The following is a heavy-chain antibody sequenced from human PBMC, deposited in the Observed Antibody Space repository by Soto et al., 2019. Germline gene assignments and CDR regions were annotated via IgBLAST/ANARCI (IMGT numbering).Heavy chain of an antibody. CDR3: MLGSGWKDFDY. D-gene: IGHD3-22*01. V-gene: IGHV4-39*01. CDR1: SGSISSTIYS. CDR2: IFYSGST. J-gene: IGHJ4*02. Sequence: SETLSLTCTVSSGSISSTIYSWDWIRQPPGKGLEWIGSIFYSGSTYYNPSLKSRVTISVDTSKNQFSLKLSSVTAADTAVYYCMLGSGWKDFDYWGQGTLVAVSS.